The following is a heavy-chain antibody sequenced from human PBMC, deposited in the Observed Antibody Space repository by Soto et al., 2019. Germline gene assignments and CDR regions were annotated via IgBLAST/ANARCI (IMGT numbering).Heavy chain of an antibody. J-gene: IGHJ5*02. CDR1: GYTFTNYG. CDR3: ARPLGGSGDFWFDP. Sequence: QVQLVQSGAEVKKPGASVKVSCKASGYTFTNYGISWVRQAPGQGPEWMGWISNYNGNTNYAQRFQGRGTMTTDTSTSTAYMELRSLKSDDTAVYYCARPLGGSGDFWFDPWGQGTQVTVSS. V-gene: IGHV1-18*04. CDR2: ISNYNGNT. D-gene: IGHD3-3*01.